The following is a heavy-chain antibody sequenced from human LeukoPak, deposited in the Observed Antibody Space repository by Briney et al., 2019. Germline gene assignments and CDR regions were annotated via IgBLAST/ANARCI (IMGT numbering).Heavy chain of an antibody. CDR2: ISGSGGST. CDR1: GFTFSSYA. V-gene: IGHV3-23*01. D-gene: IGHD2-2*01. J-gene: IGHJ6*02. Sequence: PGGSLRLSCAASGFTFSSYAMSWVRQAPGKGLEWVSAISGSGGSTYYADSVKGRFTISRDNSKNTLYLQMNSLRAEDTAVYYCARARCSSTSCYQLYYYYYGMDVWGQGTTVTVSS. CDR3: ARARCSSTSCYQLYYYYYGMDV.